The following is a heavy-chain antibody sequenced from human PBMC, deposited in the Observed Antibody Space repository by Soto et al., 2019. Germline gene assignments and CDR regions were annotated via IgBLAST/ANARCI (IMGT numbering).Heavy chain of an antibody. V-gene: IGHV3-30-3*01. J-gene: IGHJ4*02. CDR1: GFTFSDYA. Sequence: QVQLVESGGGVVQPGRSLRLSCSGSGFTFSDYAIHWVRQAPGKGLEWVAVISDDGINKYTADSVKGRFIISRDNSKNTVFLQMSSLGPEDTAVYYCARLLTTSVTAMGYWGQGTLVTVSS. CDR2: ISDDGINK. CDR3: ARLLTTSVTAMGY. D-gene: IGHD4-17*01.